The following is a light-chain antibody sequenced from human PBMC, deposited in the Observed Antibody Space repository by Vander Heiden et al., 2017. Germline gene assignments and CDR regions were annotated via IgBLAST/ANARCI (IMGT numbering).Light chain of an antibody. Sequence: SYELSQPPPVSVSPGQTASITCPGDKLGDKYACWYQQKPGQSPVLVIYQDSKRPSGIPERFSGSNSGNTATLTISGTQAMDEADYYCQAWDSSTLVFGGGTKLTVL. CDR1: KLGDKY. CDR3: QAWDSSTLV. J-gene: IGLJ2*01. CDR2: QDS. V-gene: IGLV3-1*01.